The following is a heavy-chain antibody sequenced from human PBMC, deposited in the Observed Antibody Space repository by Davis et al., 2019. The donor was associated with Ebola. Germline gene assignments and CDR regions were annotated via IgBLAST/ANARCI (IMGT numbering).Heavy chain of an antibody. V-gene: IGHV4-61*01. CDR1: GGSISSSSYY. D-gene: IGHD2/OR15-2a*01. J-gene: IGHJ5*02. CDR2: IYYSGST. Sequence: SETLSLTCTVSGGSISSSSYYWSWIRQPPGKGLEWIGYIYYSGSTNYNPSLKSRVTISVDTSKNQFSLKLSSVIAADTAVYYCARVRSNNQSKYRNWFDPWGQGTLVTVSS. CDR3: ARVRSNNQSKYRNWFDP.